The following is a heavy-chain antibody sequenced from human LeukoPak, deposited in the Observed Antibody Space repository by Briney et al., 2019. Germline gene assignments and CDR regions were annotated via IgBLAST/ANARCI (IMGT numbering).Heavy chain of an antibody. J-gene: IGHJ4*02. CDR1: GFTFSSYA. Sequence: PGGSLRLSCAASGFTFSSYAMSWVRQAPGKGLEWVSAISGSGGSTYYADSVKGRFTISRDNAKNSLYLQMNSLRAEDTAIYYCARDNWKGYWGQGTLVTVSS. V-gene: IGHV3-23*01. CDR2: ISGSGGST. CDR3: ARDNWKGY. D-gene: IGHD1-20*01.